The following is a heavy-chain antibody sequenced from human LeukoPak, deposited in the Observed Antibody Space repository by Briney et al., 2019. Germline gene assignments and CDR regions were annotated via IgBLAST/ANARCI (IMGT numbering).Heavy chain of an antibody. D-gene: IGHD1-7*01. Sequence: GGSLRLSCAASGFTFSSYAMSWVRQAPRKGLEWVSVIRGSGGSTYYADSAKGRVTISRDNSKNTLHLQMKSLRAEDTAVYYCAKGGTGSTDWFDPWGQGTLVTVSS. CDR1: GFTFSSYA. V-gene: IGHV3-23*01. J-gene: IGHJ5*02. CDR2: IRGSGGST. CDR3: AKGGTGSTDWFDP.